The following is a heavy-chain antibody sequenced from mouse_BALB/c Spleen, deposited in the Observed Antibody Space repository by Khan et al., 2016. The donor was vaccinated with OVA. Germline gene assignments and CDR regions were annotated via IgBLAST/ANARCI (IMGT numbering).Heavy chain of an antibody. CDR3: ARDRRDY. V-gene: IGHV1-7*01. CDR2: IHPSSGYT. J-gene: IGHJ2*01. CDR1: GYTFSTYW. Sequence: QVQLQQSGAELAKPGASVKMSCKASGYTFSTYWIHWVKQRPGQGLEWIGYIHPSSGYTYYNQTFNDKATLTTDKSSSTAYMQLRSLPSADSAVDYCARDRRDYWGQGTTLTVSS.